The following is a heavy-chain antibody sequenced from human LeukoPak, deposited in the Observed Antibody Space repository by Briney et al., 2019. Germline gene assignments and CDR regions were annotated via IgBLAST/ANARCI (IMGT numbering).Heavy chain of an antibody. J-gene: IGHJ6*02. CDR2: ISYDGSNK. D-gene: IGHD6-13*01. V-gene: IGHV3-30-3*01. CDR3: ARGAWAYSSSLYYYYYYGMDV. CDR1: GFTFSSYA. Sequence: GGSLRLSCAASGFTFSSYAMHWVRQAPGKGLEWVAAISYDGSNKYYADSVKGRFTISRDNSKNTLYLQMNSLRAEDTAVYYCARGAWAYSSSLYYYYYYGMDVWGQGTTVTVSS.